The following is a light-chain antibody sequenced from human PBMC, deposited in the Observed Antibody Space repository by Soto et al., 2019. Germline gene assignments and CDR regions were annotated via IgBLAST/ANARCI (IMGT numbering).Light chain of an antibody. V-gene: IGLV2-23*01. Sequence: QSALTQPASLSGSPGQSITISCTGTSSDVGNYNLVSWYQQYPGKAPKHMIYEGGKRPSGVANRFSGSKSGNTASLTISGLQAEDEADYYCCSFALRSTLIFGGGSKLTVL. J-gene: IGLJ2*01. CDR1: SSDVGNYNL. CDR3: CSFALRSTLI. CDR2: EGG.